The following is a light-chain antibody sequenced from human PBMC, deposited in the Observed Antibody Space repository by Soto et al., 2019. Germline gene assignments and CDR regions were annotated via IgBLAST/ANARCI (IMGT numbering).Light chain of an antibody. Sequence: DLPLTQSPSFLSASVGDRVTITCRASQGIGSYLGWYQQAPGKAPKLLIYGASTLQSGVPSRFSGSGSGTKFTLTISSLQPEDVATYYCQQLNTYPAFGGGTKVEI. CDR1: QGIGSY. CDR2: GAS. V-gene: IGKV1-9*01. J-gene: IGKJ4*01. CDR3: QQLNTYPA.